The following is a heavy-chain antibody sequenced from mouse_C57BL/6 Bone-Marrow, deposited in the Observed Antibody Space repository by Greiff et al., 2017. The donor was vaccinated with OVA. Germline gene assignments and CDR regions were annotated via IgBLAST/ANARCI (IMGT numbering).Heavy chain of an antibody. CDR2: IYPGDGDT. CDR1: GYAFSSSW. Sequence: VQLQESGPELVKPGASVKISCKASGYAFSSSWMNWVKQRPGKGLEWIGRIYPGDGDTNYNGKFKGKATLTADKSSSTAYMQLSSLTSEDSAVYFCARNAYAMDYWGQGTSVTVSS. V-gene: IGHV1-82*01. CDR3: ARNAYAMDY. J-gene: IGHJ4*01.